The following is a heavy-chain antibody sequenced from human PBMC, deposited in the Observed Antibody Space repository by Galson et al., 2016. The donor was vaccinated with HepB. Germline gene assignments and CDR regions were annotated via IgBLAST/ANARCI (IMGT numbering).Heavy chain of an antibody. D-gene: IGHD3-3*01. CDR2: ISSSSSYI. V-gene: IGHV3-21*01. Sequence: SLRLSCAGSGFTFSSYSMTWARQAPGKGLEWVSSISSSSSYIYYADSVKGRFTISRDNAKMYLQMNSLGAEDTAVYYCARDYNGDFWSGYYHSYYYMDLWGKGTTVAVSS. CDR1: GFTFSSYS. CDR3: ARDYNGDFWSGYYHSYYYMDL. J-gene: IGHJ6*03.